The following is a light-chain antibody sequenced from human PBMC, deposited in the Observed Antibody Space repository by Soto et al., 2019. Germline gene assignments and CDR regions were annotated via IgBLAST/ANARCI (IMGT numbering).Light chain of an antibody. CDR3: QQYNSYS. CDR1: QNINTW. CDR2: KAS. Sequence: DIQMTQSPSTVSASVGGRVPITCRASQNINTWLAWYQQKPGKAPKLLILKASSLESGVPSRFSGSGSGTEFTLTISSLQPDDLATYYCQQYNSYSFGQGTKVDIK. J-gene: IGKJ1*01. V-gene: IGKV1-5*03.